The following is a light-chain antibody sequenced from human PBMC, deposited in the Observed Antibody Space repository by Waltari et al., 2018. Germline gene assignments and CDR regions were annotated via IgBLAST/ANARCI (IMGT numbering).Light chain of an antibody. CDR3: AAWDDSLSASL. Sequence: QTVLPQPPSVSGTPGQRVTISCSGSSFNIGGNYVYWFQQLPGTAPKLLIYRNDERPSGVPDRISGSKSGTSASLAISGLRSEDEAHYYCAAWDDSLSASLFGGGTKLTVL. CDR1: SFNIGGNY. V-gene: IGLV1-47*01. J-gene: IGLJ3*02. CDR2: RND.